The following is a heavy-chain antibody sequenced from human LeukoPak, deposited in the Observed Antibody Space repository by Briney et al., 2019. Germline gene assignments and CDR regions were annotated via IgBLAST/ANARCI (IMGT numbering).Heavy chain of an antibody. D-gene: IGHD5-24*01. J-gene: IGHJ4*02. V-gene: IGHV3-30*04. CDR3: AKEETRGQMEMATIWDCFDY. Sequence: GGSLRLSCAASGFTFSSYAMHWVRQAPGKGLEWVAVISYDGSNKYYADSVKGRFTISRDNSKNTLYLQMNSLRVEDTAVYYCAKEETRGQMEMATIWDCFDYWGQGTLVTVSS. CDR2: ISYDGSNK. CDR1: GFTFSSYA.